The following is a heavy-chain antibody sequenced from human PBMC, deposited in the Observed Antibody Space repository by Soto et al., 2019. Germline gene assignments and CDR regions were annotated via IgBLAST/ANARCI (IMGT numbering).Heavy chain of an antibody. Sequence: GGSLRLSCAASGFTFSSYAMSWVRQAPGKGLEWVSGISCNSGSICYADSVKGRFTISRDNAKNSLYLQMNSLRAEDTALYYCAKAPNEFGYSSGWYLGYYFDYWGQGTLVTVSS. CDR2: ISCNSGSI. V-gene: IGHV3-9*01. D-gene: IGHD6-19*01. CDR3: AKAPNEFGYSSGWYLGYYFDY. J-gene: IGHJ4*02. CDR1: GFTFSSYA.